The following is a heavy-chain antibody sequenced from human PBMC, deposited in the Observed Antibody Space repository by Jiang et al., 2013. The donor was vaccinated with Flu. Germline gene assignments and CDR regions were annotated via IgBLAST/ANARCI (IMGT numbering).Heavy chain of an antibody. J-gene: IGHJ4*02. CDR2: IYHSGST. D-gene: IGHD1-1*01. Sequence: SGLVKPSQTLSLTCAVSGGSISSGGYSWSWIRQPPGKGLEWIGYIYHSGSTYYNPSLKSRVTISVDRSKNQFSLKLSSVTAADTAVYYCATSTTGTTTSTFDYWGQGTLVTVSS. CDR3: ATSTTGTTTSTFDY. V-gene: IGHV4-30-2*01. CDR1: GGSISSGGYS.